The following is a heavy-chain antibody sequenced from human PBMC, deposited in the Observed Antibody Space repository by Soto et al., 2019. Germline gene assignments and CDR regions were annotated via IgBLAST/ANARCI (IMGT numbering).Heavy chain of an antibody. CDR1: GFNFDDHA. Sequence: EVQLVESGGGLIEPGRSLRLSCAASGFNFDDHAMNWVRLAPGKGLVWVSGISANGAFDGYANSVRGRFTISRDNAKNSLFLQMTSLRREDTAVYYCTRDIFRTITTIDYWGQGTLVTVSS. J-gene: IGHJ4*02. V-gene: IGHV3-9*01. CDR3: TRDIFRTITTIDY. D-gene: IGHD1-20*01. CDR2: ISANGAFD.